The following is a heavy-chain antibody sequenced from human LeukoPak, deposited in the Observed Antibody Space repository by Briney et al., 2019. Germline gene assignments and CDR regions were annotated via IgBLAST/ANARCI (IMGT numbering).Heavy chain of an antibody. CDR1: GFTFSSYW. J-gene: IGHJ4*02. V-gene: IGHV3-74*01. Sequence: PGGSLRLSCAASGFTFSSYWMHWVRQAPGKGLVWVSRINSDGSSTSYADSVKGRFTISRDNSKNTLYLQMNSLRAEDTAVYYCVKSGLSRFDYWGQGTLVTVSS. CDR2: INSDGSST. CDR3: VKSGLSRFDY. D-gene: IGHD4/OR15-4a*01.